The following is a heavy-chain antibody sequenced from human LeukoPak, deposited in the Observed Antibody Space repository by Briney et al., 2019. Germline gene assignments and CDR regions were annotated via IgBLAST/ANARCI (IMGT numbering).Heavy chain of an antibody. V-gene: IGHV3-74*01. CDR1: GFTFSTYW. D-gene: IGHD5-12*01. CDR2: INPGETRT. CDR3: ARGRLVSQGGGYEY. Sequence: GGSLRVSCAASGFTFSTYWMHWVRQVPGKGLVWVSRINPGETRTNYADSVKGRFTISRDNAQNTLFLQMNSLTADDTAVYYCARGRLVSQGGGYEYWGQGTRVTISS. J-gene: IGHJ4*02.